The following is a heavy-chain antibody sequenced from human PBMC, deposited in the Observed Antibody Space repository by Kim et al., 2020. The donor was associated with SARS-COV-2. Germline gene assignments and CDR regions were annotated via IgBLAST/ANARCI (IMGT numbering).Heavy chain of an antibody. CDR1: GFTFSSYA. CDR2: ISYDGSNK. Sequence: GGSLRLSCAASGFTFSSYAMHWVRQAPGKGLEWVAVISYDGSNKYYADSVKGRFTISRDNSKNTLYLQMNSLRAEDTAVYYCARDSAGGSGSDAFDICGQGTMVTVSS. D-gene: IGHD3-10*01. CDR3: ARDSAGGSGSDAFDI. J-gene: IGHJ3*02. V-gene: IGHV3-30*04.